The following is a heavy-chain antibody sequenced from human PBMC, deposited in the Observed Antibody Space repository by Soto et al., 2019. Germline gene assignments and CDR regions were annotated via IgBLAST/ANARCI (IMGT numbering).Heavy chain of an antibody. D-gene: IGHD6-25*01. J-gene: IGHJ6*02. Sequence: SETLSLTCTVSGGSISSGGYYWSWIRQHPGKGLEWIGYIYYSGSTYYNPSLKSRVTISVDTSKNQFSLKLSSVTAADTAVYYCARDSRFRLDGMDVWGQGTTVTVSS. V-gene: IGHV4-31*03. CDR1: GGSISSGGYY. CDR3: ARDSRFRLDGMDV. CDR2: IYYSGST.